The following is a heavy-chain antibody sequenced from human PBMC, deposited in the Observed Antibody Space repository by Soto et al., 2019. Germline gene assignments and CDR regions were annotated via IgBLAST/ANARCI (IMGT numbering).Heavy chain of an antibody. D-gene: IGHD1-1*01. V-gene: IGHV4-59*01. J-gene: IGHJ4*02. CDR1: GASISRDY. Sequence: PSETLSLTCTVSGASISRDYWSWIRQSPGKGLEWIGYLYNTGSTIYNPSLKSRVTISVDTSKNQFSLKMNSVTAADTAVYYCARVAVTTDIHSWGQGTLVTVSS. CDR2: LYNTGST. CDR3: ARVAVTTDIHS.